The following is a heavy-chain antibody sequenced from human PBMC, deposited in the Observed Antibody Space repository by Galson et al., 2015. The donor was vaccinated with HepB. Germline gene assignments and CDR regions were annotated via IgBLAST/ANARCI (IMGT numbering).Heavy chain of an antibody. J-gene: IGHJ6*03. CDR3: ARGYCSSTSCYTSYYYYYYMDV. V-gene: IGHV3-48*01. CDR1: GFTFSSYS. Sequence: SLRLSCAASGFTFSSYSMNWVRQAPGKGLEWVSYISSSSSTIYYADSVKGRFTISRDNAKNSLYLQMNSLRAEDTAVYYCARGYCSSTSCYTSYYYYYYMDVWGKGTTVTVSS. D-gene: IGHD2-2*02. CDR2: ISSSSSTI.